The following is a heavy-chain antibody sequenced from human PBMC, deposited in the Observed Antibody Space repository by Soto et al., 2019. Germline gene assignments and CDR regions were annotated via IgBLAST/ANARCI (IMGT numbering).Heavy chain of an antibody. CDR2: INPNSGGT. J-gene: IGHJ6*02. D-gene: IGHD3-10*01. V-gene: IGHV1-2*04. Sequence: GASVKVSCKASGYTFTGYYMHWVRQAPGQGLEWMGWINPNSGGTNYAQKFQGWVTMTRDTSISTAYMELSRLRSDDTAVYYCARDRWFGELIEYYYYGMDVWGQGTTVTVSS. CDR3: ARDRWFGELIEYYYYGMDV. CDR1: GYTFTGYY.